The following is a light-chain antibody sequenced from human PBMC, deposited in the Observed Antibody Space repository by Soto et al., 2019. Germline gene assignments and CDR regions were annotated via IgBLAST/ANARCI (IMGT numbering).Light chain of an antibody. J-gene: IGKJ2*01. CDR2: GAS. CDR3: QQYNNWPPYT. V-gene: IGKV3-15*01. Sequence: EIVMTQSPATLSVSPGERATLSCRASQSVSYNLAWYQQKPGQAARLLIYGASTRATGIPTTFSGGGSGTEFTLTIGSLQSEDFAIYYCQQYNNWPPYTVGPGTKLEIK. CDR1: QSVSYN.